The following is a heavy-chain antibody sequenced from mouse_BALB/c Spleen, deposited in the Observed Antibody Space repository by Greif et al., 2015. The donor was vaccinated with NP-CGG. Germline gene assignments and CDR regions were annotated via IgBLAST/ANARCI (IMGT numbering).Heavy chain of an antibody. D-gene: IGHD1-1*01. CDR2: ISYSGST. CDR3: ARYYYGSSYYFDY. Sequence: VQLQQPGPSLVKPSQTLSLTCSVTGDSITSGYWNWIRKFPGNKLEYMGYISYSGSTYYNPSLKSRISITRDTSKNXYYLHLNSVTTEDTATYYCARYYYGSSYYFDYWGQGTTLTVSS. V-gene: IGHV3-8*02. J-gene: IGHJ2*01. CDR1: GDSITSGY.